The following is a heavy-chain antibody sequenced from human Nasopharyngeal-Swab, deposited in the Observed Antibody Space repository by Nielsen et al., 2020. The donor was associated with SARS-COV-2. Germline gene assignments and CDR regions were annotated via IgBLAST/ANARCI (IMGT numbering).Heavy chain of an antibody. D-gene: IGHD3-16*01. CDR1: GFTFSSYE. Sequence: GGSLRLSCAASGFTFSSYEMNWVRQAPGKGLEWVSYISSSGSTIYYADSVKGRFTISRGNAKNSLYLQMNSLRAEDTAVYYCARGLWVAAGGFDYWGQGTLVTVSS. CDR3: ARGLWVAAGGFDY. J-gene: IGHJ4*02. V-gene: IGHV3-48*03. CDR2: ISSSGSTI.